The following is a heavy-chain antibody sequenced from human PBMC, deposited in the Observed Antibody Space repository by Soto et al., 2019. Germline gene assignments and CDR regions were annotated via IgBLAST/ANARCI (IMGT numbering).Heavy chain of an antibody. CDR1: GGSMSSGGYF. D-gene: IGHD3-10*01. V-gene: IGHV4-30-2*01. J-gene: IGHJ5*02. CDR3: ARGLGP. Sequence: PSETLSLTCAVSGGSMSSGGYFWSWIRQPPGKGLEWIGYIYHSGSTYYNPSLKSRVTISVDRSKNQFSLKLNSVTAADTAVYYCARGLGPWGQGTLVTVS. CDR2: IYHSGST.